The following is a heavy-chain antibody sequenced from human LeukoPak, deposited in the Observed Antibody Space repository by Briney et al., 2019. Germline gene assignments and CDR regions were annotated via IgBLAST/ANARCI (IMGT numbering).Heavy chain of an antibody. Sequence: GGSLRLSCAASGFTFNSYAMSWVRQAPGKGLEWVSGISGSAGSTYYADSVKGRSTISRDNSKNTLYLQMNSLRAEDTAVYYCAKDTRIPIVGEFDFWGQGTLVTVSS. D-gene: IGHD2/OR15-2a*01. CDR2: ISGSAGST. J-gene: IGHJ4*02. V-gene: IGHV3-23*01. CDR3: AKDTRIPIVGEFDF. CDR1: GFTFNSYA.